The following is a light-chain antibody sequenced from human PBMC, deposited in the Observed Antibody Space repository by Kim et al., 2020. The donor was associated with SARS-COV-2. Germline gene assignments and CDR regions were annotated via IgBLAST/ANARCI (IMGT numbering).Light chain of an antibody. V-gene: IGKV3D-15*01. CDR3: QQYNNWPTLT. Sequence: EIVMTQSPATLSVSPGERATLSCRASQSISSNLAWYQQKPGQAPRLLIYGASTRATGIPARFSGSGSGTEFTLTISSLQSEDFAVYYCQQYNNWPTLTFGGGTKGGIK. CDR1: QSISSN. CDR2: GAS. J-gene: IGKJ4*01.